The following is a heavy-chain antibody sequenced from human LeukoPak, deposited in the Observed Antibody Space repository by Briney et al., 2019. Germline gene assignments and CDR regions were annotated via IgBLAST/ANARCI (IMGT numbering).Heavy chain of an antibody. CDR3: VKGGGIAAAGSIPFDY. D-gene: IGHD6-13*01. J-gene: IGHJ4*02. CDR1: GFTLSSYA. CDR2: ISSNGGST. V-gene: IGHV3-64D*06. Sequence: GGSLRLSCSASGFTLSSYAMHWVRQAPGKGLEYVSAISSNGGSTYYADSVKGRFTISRDNSKNTLYLQMSSLRAEDTAVYYCVKGGGIAAAGSIPFDYWGQGTLVTVSS.